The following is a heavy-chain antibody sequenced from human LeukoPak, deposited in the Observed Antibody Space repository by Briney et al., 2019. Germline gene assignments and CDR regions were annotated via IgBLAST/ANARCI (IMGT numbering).Heavy chain of an antibody. V-gene: IGHV3-48*02. CDR2: ISSSSSTM. CDR1: GFTFSSYS. CDR3: AREYSSGWPWFDP. Sequence: GGSLRLSCAASGFTFSSYSMNWVRQAPGKGLEWVSYISSSSSTMYYADSVKGRFTISRDNAKNSLYLQMNSLRDEDTAVYYCAREYSSGWPWFDPWGQGTLVTVSS. J-gene: IGHJ5*02. D-gene: IGHD6-19*01.